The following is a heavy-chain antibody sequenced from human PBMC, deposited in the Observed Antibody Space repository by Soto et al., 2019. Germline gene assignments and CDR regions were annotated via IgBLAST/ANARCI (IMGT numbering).Heavy chain of an antibody. CDR1: GGSISSSSYY. J-gene: IGHJ5*02. Sequence: SETLSLTCTVSGGSISSSSYYWGWIRQPPGKGLEWIGSIYYSGSTYYNPSLKSRVTISVDTSKNQFSLKLSSVTAADTAVYYCVGTTIFGVAPLDPSGQGTLLTVSS. CDR2: IYYSGST. V-gene: IGHV4-39*01. D-gene: IGHD3-3*01. CDR3: VGTTIFGVAPLDP.